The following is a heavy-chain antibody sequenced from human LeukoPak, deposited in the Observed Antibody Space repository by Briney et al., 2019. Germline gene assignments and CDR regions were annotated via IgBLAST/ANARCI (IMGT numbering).Heavy chain of an antibody. CDR1: GGTFSSYA. Sequence: SVKVSCKASGGTFSSYAISWVRQAPGQGLEWMGRIIPILGIANYAQKFQGRVTITADKSTSTAYMELSSLRSEDTAVYYCARYDTLWAFDYWGQGTLVTVSS. J-gene: IGHJ4*02. CDR3: ARYDTLWAFDY. D-gene: IGHD2/OR15-2a*01. CDR2: IIPILGIA. V-gene: IGHV1-69*04.